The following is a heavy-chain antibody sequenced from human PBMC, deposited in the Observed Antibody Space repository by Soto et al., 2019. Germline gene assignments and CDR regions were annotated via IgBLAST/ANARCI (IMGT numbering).Heavy chain of an antibody. V-gene: IGHV3-30*18. J-gene: IGHJ4*02. D-gene: IGHD4-17*01. CDR2: ISYDGSNK. CDR3: AKEPYGDYVFDY. CDR1: GFTFSSYG. Sequence: QVQLVESGGGVVQPGRSLRLSCAASGFTFSSYGMHWVRQAPGKGLEWVAVISYDGSNKYYADSVKGRFTISRDNSKNTLYLQMNSLRARDTAVYYCAKEPYGDYVFDYWGQGTLVTVSS.